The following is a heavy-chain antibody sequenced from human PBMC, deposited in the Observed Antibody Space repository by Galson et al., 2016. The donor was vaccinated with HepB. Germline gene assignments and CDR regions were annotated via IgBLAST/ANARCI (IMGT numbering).Heavy chain of an antibody. J-gene: IGHJ6*02. CDR1: GFTFSSYA. V-gene: IGHV3-30*04. CDR2: ISYDGSNK. Sequence: SLRLSCAASGFTFSSYAMHWVRQAPGKGLEWVAVISYDGSNKYYADSVKGRFTISRDNSKNTLYLQMNSLRAEDTAVYYCARAPLSESSWGYYNYGMEVWGQGTTVTVSS. D-gene: IGHD3-22*01. CDR3: ARAPLSESSWGYYNYGMEV.